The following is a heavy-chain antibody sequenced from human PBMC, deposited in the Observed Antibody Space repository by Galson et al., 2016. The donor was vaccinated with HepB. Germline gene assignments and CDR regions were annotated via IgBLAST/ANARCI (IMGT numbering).Heavy chain of an antibody. CDR2: MNPNSGNT. CDR3: ARPEYSSSSGANRFDY. V-gene: IGHV1-8*01. CDR1: GYTFTNYD. Sequence: SVKVSCKASGYTFTNYDINWVRQATGQGLEWMGWMNPNSGNTGYAQKFQGRVTMTRNTSISTAYMERSSLRSEDTAVYYCARPEYSSSSGANRFDYWGQGTLVTVSS. D-gene: IGHD6-6*01. J-gene: IGHJ4*02.